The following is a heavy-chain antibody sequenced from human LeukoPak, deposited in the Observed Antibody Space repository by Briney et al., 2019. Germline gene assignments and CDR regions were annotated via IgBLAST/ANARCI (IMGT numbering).Heavy chain of an antibody. CDR1: GFTFSSYA. J-gene: IGHJ4*02. Sequence: GSLRLSCAASGFTFSSYAMSWVRQAPGKGLEWIGYMLDTVTTKDNPSLKSRFTLSADTSKNQFSLRLTSVTAADTAVYYCATIKRGNIFGYFDFWGQGIPVTVSS. V-gene: IGHV4-4*09. CDR3: ATIKRGNIFGYFDF. D-gene: IGHD5-18*01. CDR2: MLDTVTT.